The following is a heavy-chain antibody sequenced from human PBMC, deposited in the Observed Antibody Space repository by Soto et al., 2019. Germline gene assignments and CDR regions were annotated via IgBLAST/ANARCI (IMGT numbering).Heavy chain of an antibody. D-gene: IGHD1-7*01. CDR1: GGSISSGDYY. CDR2: IYYSGST. J-gene: IGHJ5*02. V-gene: IGHV4-30-4*01. Sequence: LSLTCTVSGGSISSGDYYWSWIRQPPGKGLEWIGYIYYSGSTYYNPSLKSRVTISVDTSKNQFSLKLSSVTAADTAVYYCARDKGTGTSNWFDPWGQGTLVTVSS. CDR3: ARDKGTGTSNWFDP.